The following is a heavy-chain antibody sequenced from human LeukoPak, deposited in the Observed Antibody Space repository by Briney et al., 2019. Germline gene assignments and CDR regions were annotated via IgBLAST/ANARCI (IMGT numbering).Heavy chain of an antibody. D-gene: IGHD6-19*01. J-gene: IGHJ3*02. CDR1: GFTFDDYA. V-gene: IGHV3-9*01. Sequence: GGSLRLSCAASGFTFDDYAMHWVRHAPGKGLEWVSGITWNSGSIGYADSVKGRFTISRDNAKNSLYLQMNSLRAEDTALYYCAKGSRARYSSGWFDAFDIWGQGTMVTVSS. CDR2: ITWNSGSI. CDR3: AKGSRARYSSGWFDAFDI.